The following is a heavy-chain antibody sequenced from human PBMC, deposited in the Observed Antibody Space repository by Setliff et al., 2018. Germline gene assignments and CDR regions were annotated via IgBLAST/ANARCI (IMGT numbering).Heavy chain of an antibody. J-gene: IGHJ4*02. CDR3: ARHPIGDAYCGGDCSDY. D-gene: IGHD2-21*01. CDR2: IYYSGST. Sequence: SETLSLTCTVSGGSISSGSYYWGWIRQPPGKGLEWIGSIYYSGSTYYNPSLKSRVTISVDTSKNQFSLKLSSVTAADTAVYYCARHPIGDAYCGGDCSDYWGQGTLVTVSS. CDR1: GGSISSGSYY. V-gene: IGHV4-39*01.